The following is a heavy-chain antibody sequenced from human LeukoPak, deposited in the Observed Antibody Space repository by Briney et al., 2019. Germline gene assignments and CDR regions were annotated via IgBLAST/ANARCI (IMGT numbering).Heavy chain of an antibody. CDR2: INPNSGGT. J-gene: IGHJ4*02. D-gene: IGHD3-9*01. Sequence: GASVKVSCKASGYTFTGYYMHWVRQAPGQGLEWMGWINPNSGGTNYAQKFQGRVTMTRDTSISTAYMELSRLRSDDTAVYYCTRDMEIRYFDPTYYFDYWGQGTLVTVPS. CDR3: TRDMEIRYFDPTYYFDY. CDR1: GYTFTGYY. V-gene: IGHV1-2*02.